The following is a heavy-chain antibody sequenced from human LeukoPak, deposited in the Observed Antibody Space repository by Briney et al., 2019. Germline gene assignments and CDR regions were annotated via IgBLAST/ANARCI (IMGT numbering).Heavy chain of an antibody. CDR3: ARGRTNTAMVKNSYFDY. CDR2: IYYSGST. D-gene: IGHD5-18*01. Sequence: SETLSLTCAVYGGSFSGYYWSWIRQPPGKGLEWIGYIYYSGSTNYNPSLKSRVTISVDTSKNQFPLKLSSVTAADTAVYYCARGRTNTAMVKNSYFDYWGQGTLVTVSS. V-gene: IGHV4-59*01. J-gene: IGHJ4*02. CDR1: GGSFSGYY.